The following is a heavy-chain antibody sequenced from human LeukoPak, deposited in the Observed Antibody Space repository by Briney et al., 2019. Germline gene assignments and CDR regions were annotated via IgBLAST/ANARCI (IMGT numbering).Heavy chain of an antibody. CDR3: ARLSAYYYGSYFYYYMDV. D-gene: IGHD3-10*01. J-gene: IGHJ6*03. CDR1: GFTFGDYA. CDR2: IRQDESER. V-gene: IGHV3-7*01. Sequence: GGSLRLSCTGSGFTFGDYAMTWVRQAPGKGPEWVANIRQDESERYFADSVKGRFTISRDNAKKSVYLHMSSLRAEDTALYYCARLSAYYYGSYFYYYMDVWGKGTTVTVSS.